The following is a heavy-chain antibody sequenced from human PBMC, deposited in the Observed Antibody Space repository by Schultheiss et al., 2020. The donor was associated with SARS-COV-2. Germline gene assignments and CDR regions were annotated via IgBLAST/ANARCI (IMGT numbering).Heavy chain of an antibody. Sequence: GESLKISCKGSGYSFTSYWIGWVRQMPGKGLEWMGIIYPGDSDTRYSPSFQGQVTISADKSISTAYLQWSSLKASDTAMYYCARQTTVTTYYYYYYMDVWGKGTTVTVSS. CDR3: ARQTTVTTYYYYYYMDV. V-gene: IGHV5-51*01. J-gene: IGHJ6*03. D-gene: IGHD4-11*01. CDR1: GYSFTSYW. CDR2: IYPGDSDT.